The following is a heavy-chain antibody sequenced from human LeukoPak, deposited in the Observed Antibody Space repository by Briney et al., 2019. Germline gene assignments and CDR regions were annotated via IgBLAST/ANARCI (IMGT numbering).Heavy chain of an antibody. Sequence: GGSLRLSCAASGFTFSNYSMAWVRQAPGKGLEWVANIKLDGSEKNYVDSVKGRFTISRDNTKNSLYLQMNSLRVEDTAVFYCARDQYDTWSRRGNFDSWGQGTLVIVSS. D-gene: IGHD3-3*01. CDR3: ARDQYDTWSRRGNFDS. CDR2: IKLDGSEK. CDR1: GFTFSNYS. J-gene: IGHJ4*02. V-gene: IGHV3-7*03.